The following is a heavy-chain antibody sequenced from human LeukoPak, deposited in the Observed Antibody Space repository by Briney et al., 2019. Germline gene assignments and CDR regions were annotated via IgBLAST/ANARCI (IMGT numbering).Heavy chain of an antibody. CDR3: ARGGGSSTSKNWFDP. CDR2: ISSSSSYI. J-gene: IGHJ5*02. CDR1: GFAFSSYS. Sequence: GGSLRLSCAASASGFAFSSYSMNWVRQAPGKGLEWVSSISSSSSYIYYADSLKGRFTISRDNAKNSLYLQMNSLRAEDTAVYYCARGGGSSTSKNWFDPWGQGTLVTVSS. V-gene: IGHV3-21*01. D-gene: IGHD3-16*01.